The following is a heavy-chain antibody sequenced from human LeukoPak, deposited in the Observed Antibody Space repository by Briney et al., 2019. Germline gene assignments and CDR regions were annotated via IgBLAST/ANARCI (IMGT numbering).Heavy chain of an antibody. V-gene: IGHV3-23*01. D-gene: IGHD6-13*01. CDR3: AKDKAPGSWHTPSDF. Sequence: GGSLRLSCAASGFTFRTYAMSWVRQAPGKGLEWVSGISDSGDGTYYAESVKGRFTISKDNSKNTVFLQMNSLRADNTAKYYCAKDKAPGSWHTPSDFWGQGTLVTVSS. CDR1: GFTFRTYA. CDR2: ISDSGDGT. J-gene: IGHJ4*02.